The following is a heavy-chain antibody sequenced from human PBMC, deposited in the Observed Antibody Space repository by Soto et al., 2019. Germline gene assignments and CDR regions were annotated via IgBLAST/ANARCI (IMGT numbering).Heavy chain of an antibody. J-gene: IGHJ4*02. CDR2: ISGSSGSK. CDR3: ARYAAEVTTFFDH. V-gene: IGHV3-11*06. Sequence: GGSLRLSCAASGFIFNDYYMSWICQAPGKGLEWLSNISGSSGSKKYADAGKGRFTISRDNAKKSLYLEMHSLRAEDTAVYYCARYAAEVTTFFDHWGQGTLVTVSS. D-gene: IGHD4-17*01. CDR1: GFIFNDYY.